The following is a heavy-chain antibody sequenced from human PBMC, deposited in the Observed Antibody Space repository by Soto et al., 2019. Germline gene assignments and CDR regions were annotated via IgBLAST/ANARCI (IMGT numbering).Heavy chain of an antibody. V-gene: IGHV1-3*01. Sequence: ASVKVSCKASGYTFTSYAMHWVRQAPGQRLEWMGWINAGNGNTKYSQKFQGRVTITRDTSASTAYMELSSLRSEDTAVYYCARDRMVRGVIIDYYYYYGMDVWGQGTTVTVSS. CDR3: ARDRMVRGVIIDYYYYYGMDV. CDR2: INAGNGNT. D-gene: IGHD3-10*01. J-gene: IGHJ6*02. CDR1: GYTFTSYA.